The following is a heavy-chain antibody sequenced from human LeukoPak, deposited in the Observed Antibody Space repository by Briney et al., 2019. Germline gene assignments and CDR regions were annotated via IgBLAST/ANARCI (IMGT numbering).Heavy chain of an antibody. J-gene: IGHJ4*02. CDR1: GFTFSNAW. D-gene: IGHD3-16*01. CDR2: IKSKTDGGTT. Sequence: PGGSLRLSCAASGFTFSNAWMSWVRQAPGKGLEWVGRIKSKTDGGTTDYAAPVKGRFTISRDDSKNTLYLQMNSLKTEDTAVYYCTTDPVGDWGRYYFDYWGQGTLVTVSS. CDR3: TTDPVGDWGRYYFDY. V-gene: IGHV3-15*01.